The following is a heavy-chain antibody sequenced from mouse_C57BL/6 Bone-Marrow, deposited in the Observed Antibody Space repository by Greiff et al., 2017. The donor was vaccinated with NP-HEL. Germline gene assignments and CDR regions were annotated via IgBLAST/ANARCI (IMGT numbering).Heavy chain of an antibody. J-gene: IGHJ2*01. CDR1: GYTFTSYW. Sequence: QVQLQQPGAELVKPGASVKLSCKASGYTFTSYWMHWVKQRPGQGLEWIGMIHPNSGSTNYNEKFKSKATLTVDKSSSTAYMQLSSLTSEDSAVYYCARWGTTVNYFDYWGQGTTLTVSS. CDR2: IHPNSGST. CDR3: ARWGTTVNYFDY. V-gene: IGHV1-64*01. D-gene: IGHD1-1*01.